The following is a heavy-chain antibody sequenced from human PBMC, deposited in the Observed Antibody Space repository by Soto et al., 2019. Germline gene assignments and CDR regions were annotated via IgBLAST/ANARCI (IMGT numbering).Heavy chain of an antibody. CDR3: ARGDYYDSSGYYYVSSYYYYGMDV. V-gene: IGHV4-31*03. J-gene: IGHJ6*02. Sequence: QVQLQESGPGLVKPSQTLSLTCTVSGGSISSGGYYWSWIRQHPGKGLEWIGYIYYSGSTYYNPSLKSRVTISVDTSKNQFSLKLSSVTAADTAVYYCARGDYYDSSGYYYVSSYYYYGMDVWGQGTTVTVSS. D-gene: IGHD3-22*01. CDR1: GGSISSGGYY. CDR2: IYYSGST.